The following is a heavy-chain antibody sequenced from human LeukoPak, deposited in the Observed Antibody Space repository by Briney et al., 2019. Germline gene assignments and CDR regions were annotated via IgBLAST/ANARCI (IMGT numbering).Heavy chain of an antibody. V-gene: IGHV1-69*13. D-gene: IGHD3-10*01. J-gene: IGHJ4*02. CDR1: GGTFSSYA. CDR3: ALLWFGQDRGDY. CDR2: IIPIFGTA. Sequence: ASVKVSCKASGGTFSSYAISWVRQAPGQGLEWMGGIIPIFGTANYAQKFQGRVTITADESTSTAYMELSSLRSEDTAVYYCALLWFGQDRGDYWGQGTLVTVSS.